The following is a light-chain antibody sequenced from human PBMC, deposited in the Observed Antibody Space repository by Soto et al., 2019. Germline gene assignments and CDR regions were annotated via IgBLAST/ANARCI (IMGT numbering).Light chain of an antibody. V-gene: IGKV1-5*01. J-gene: IGKJ5*01. Sequence: DIQMTQSPSTLSASVGDRVTITCRASQNIDTWLAWYQQKPGKAPNLLMYDASNLISGVPSRFSGSGSGTEFTLTISSLQPDDFATYYCQQYKTFSITFGQGTRLEIK. CDR2: DAS. CDR1: QNIDTW. CDR3: QQYKTFSIT.